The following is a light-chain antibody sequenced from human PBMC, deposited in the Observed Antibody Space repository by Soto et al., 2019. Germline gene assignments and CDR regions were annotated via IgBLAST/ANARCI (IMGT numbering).Light chain of an antibody. CDR2: GGS. CDR3: CSYAGSSRV. V-gene: IGLV2-23*01. J-gene: IGLJ3*02. CDR1: SSDVGSYNL. Sequence: QSALTQPASVSGSPGQSITISCTGTSSDVGSYNLVSWYQQHPGKAPKLMIYGGSKRPSGVSNRFSGSKSGNTASLTISGLQAEDEADYYCCSYAGSSRVFGGGTKVTVL.